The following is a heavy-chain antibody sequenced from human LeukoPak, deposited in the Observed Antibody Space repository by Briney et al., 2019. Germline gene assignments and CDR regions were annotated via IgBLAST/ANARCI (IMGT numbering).Heavy chain of an antibody. Sequence: NPSETLSLTCTVSGGSISSYSWSWIRQPAGKGLEWIWPIYTSGSTNYNPSLNSRVTISVDKSMNQLTLYLRAVPAADTAVYYCARASSGDYEDTSYFDYWGQGTLVTVSS. D-gene: IGHD4-17*01. CDR3: ARASSGDYEDTSYFDY. J-gene: IGHJ4*02. V-gene: IGHV4-4*07. CDR1: GGSISSYS. CDR2: IYTSGST.